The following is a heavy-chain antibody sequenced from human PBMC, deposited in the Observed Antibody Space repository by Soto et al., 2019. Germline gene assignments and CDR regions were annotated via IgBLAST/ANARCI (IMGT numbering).Heavy chain of an antibody. J-gene: IGHJ6*02. CDR2: IIPIFGTA. Sequence: SVKVSCKASGGTFSSYAISWVRQAPRQGLEWMGGIIPIFGTANYAQKFQGRVTITADESTSTAYMELSSLRSEDTAVYYCARAYHIAAAGTAYYYGMDVWGQGTTVTVSS. CDR3: ARAYHIAAAGTAYYYGMDV. D-gene: IGHD6-13*01. CDR1: GGTFSSYA. V-gene: IGHV1-69*13.